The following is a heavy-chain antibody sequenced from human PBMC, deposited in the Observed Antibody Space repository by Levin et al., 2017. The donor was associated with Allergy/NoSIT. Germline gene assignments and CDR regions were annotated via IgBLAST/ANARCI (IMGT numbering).Heavy chain of an antibody. CDR2: IGWNSGKR. CDR3: VKDMRDGIYYYYQMDV. D-gene: IGHD5-24*01. J-gene: IGHJ6*02. V-gene: IGHV3-9*01. Sequence: GGSLRLSCAASGLDFHNYAMHWVRQVPGKGLEWVAGIGWNSGKRDYADSVQGRFTISRDNAKNSLYLEMNSVRAEDTALYYCVKDMRDGIYYYYQMDVWGQGATVIVSS. CDR1: GLDFHNYA.